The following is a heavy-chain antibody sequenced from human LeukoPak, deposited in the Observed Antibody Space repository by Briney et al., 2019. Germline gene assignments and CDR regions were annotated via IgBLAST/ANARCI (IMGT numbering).Heavy chain of an antibody. CDR2: VQHTGRT. CDR1: GYSFSNGYS. J-gene: IGHJ4*02. CDR3: ARGHQWGIFAGGPLIYFDY. V-gene: IGHV4-38-2*01. Sequence: SETLSLTCAVSGYSFSNGYSWGWIRQPPGKGLEWIGTVQHTGRTNYNPSLKSRVTISVDTSRNQFSLSLSSVTAADTSVYYCARGHQWGIFAGGPLIYFDYWGQGTLVTVSS. D-gene: IGHD3-3*01.